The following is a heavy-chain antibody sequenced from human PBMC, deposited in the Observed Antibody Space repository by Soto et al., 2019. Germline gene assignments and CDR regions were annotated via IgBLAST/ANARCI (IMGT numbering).Heavy chain of an antibody. CDR3: ARCSGWYGQCYFDC. Sequence: DVQLVETGGGLIQPGRSLSLSCAASGFIVSSSYMTWVRQAPGKGLEWVSVIYADGRTYYADSVKGRFTISRDNSKNTLYLQMNSLSAEDTAVYYCARCSGWYGQCYFDCWGQGTLVTVSS. CDR1: GFIVSSSY. D-gene: IGHD6-13*01. V-gene: IGHV3-53*02. CDR2: IYADGRT. J-gene: IGHJ4*02.